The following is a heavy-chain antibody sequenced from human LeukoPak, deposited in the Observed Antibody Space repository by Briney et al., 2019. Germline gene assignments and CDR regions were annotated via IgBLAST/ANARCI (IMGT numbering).Heavy chain of an antibody. D-gene: IGHD1-26*01. CDR1: GFTFSSYA. CDR2: ISGSGGST. J-gene: IGHJ4*02. V-gene: IGHV3-23*01. Sequence: GGSLRLSCAASGFTFSSYAMSWVRQAPGKGLEWVSAISGSGGSTYYADSVKGRFTISRDNSKNTLYLQMNSLRAEDTAVYYCARVSANTGGFDYWGQGTLVTVSS. CDR3: ARVSANTGGFDY.